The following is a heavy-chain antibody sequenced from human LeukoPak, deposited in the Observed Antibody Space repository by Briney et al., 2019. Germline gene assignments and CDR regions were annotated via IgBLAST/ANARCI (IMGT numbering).Heavy chain of an antibody. D-gene: IGHD3-10*01. CDR1: GSTFGDYA. J-gene: IGHJ6*03. CDR3: TRTKHLWFGEFWDYYYMDV. Sequence: GGSLRLSCTASGSTFGDYAMSWVRQAPGKGLEWVGFISSKAYGGTTEYAASVKGRFTISRDDSKSIAYLQMNSLKTEDTAVYYCTRTKHLWFGEFWDYYYMDVWGKGTTVTVSS. V-gene: IGHV3-49*04. CDR2: ISSKAYGGTT.